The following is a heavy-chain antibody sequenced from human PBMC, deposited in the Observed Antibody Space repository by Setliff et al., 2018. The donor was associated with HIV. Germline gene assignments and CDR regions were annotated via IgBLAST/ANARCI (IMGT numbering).Heavy chain of an antibody. Sequence: LRLSCAASGFPFYSYAMSWVRQAPGKGLEWVATMSGSTGDTYYADSVKGRFTISRDNSKNTLSLQMNSLGAEDTAIYYCANRLRGYNKWYYFDYWGQGTLVTVSS. CDR3: ANRLRGYNKWYYFDY. CDR2: MSGSTGDT. CDR1: GFPFYSYA. J-gene: IGHJ4*02. V-gene: IGHV3-23*01. D-gene: IGHD1-1*01.